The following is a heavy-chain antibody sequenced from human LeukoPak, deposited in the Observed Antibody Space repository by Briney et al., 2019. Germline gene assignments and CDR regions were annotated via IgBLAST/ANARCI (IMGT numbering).Heavy chain of an antibody. Sequence: ASVKVSCKASGYTFTSYGISWVRQAPGQGLEWMGWISAYNGNTNYAQKLQGRVTMTTDTSTSTAYMELRSLGSDDTAVYYCARGSGLRYFDWLFDYWGQGTLVTVSS. CDR3: ARGSGLRYFDWLFDY. J-gene: IGHJ4*02. V-gene: IGHV1-18*01. CDR2: ISAYNGNT. CDR1: GYTFTSYG. D-gene: IGHD3-9*01.